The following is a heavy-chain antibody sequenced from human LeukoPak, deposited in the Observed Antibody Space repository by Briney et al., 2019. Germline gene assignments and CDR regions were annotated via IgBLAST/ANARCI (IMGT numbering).Heavy chain of an antibody. Sequence: ASVKVSCKASGYTFTGYYMHWVRQAPGQGLEWMGRIHPNSGGTNYAQKFQGRVTMTRDTSISTAYMELSRLRSDDTAVYYCARDLRYGYDSSKTFDIWGQGTMVTVSS. CDR2: IHPNSGGT. V-gene: IGHV1-2*06. D-gene: IGHD3-22*01. J-gene: IGHJ3*02. CDR1: GYTFTGYY. CDR3: ARDLRYGYDSSKTFDI.